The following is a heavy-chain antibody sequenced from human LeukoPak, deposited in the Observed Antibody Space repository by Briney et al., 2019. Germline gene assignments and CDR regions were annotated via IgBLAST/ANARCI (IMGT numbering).Heavy chain of an antibody. V-gene: IGHV3-30*18. CDR3: AKEGGLCSDWNAPDI. CDR1: GFTFSSYG. CDR2: ISYDGSNK. J-gene: IGHJ3*02. D-gene: IGHD1-1*01. Sequence: PGRSLRLSCAASGFTFSSYGMHWVRQAPGKGLEWVAVISYDGSNKYYADSVKGRFTISRDNSKNTLYLQMNSLRAEDTAVYYCAKEGGLCSDWNAPDIWGQGTMVTVSS.